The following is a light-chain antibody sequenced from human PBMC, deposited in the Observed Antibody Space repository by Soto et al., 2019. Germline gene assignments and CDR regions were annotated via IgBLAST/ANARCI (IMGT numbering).Light chain of an antibody. J-gene: IGLJ2*01. Sequence: QSVLPQPTSVYGGPGQRVTISCTGRSSNIGTGYDVHWYQQLPGTAPKLLIYGNSNRPSGVPDRFSGSKSGTSASLAITGLQAEDEADYSCQSYDSSLSVVFGRGTKLTVL. CDR2: GNS. CDR1: SSNIGTGYD. CDR3: QSYDSSLSVV. V-gene: IGLV1-40*01.